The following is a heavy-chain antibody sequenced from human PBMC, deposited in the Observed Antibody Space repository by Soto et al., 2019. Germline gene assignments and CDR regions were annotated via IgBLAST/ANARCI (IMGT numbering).Heavy chain of an antibody. J-gene: IGHJ6*02. CDR1: GFTFSSYG. V-gene: IGHV3-48*02. Sequence: GGSLILSCAAFGFTFSSYGMNWVRQAPGKGLEWVSYISSSSSTIYYADSVKGRFTISRDNAKNSLYLQMNSLRDEDTAVYYCARGYCISTSCYGGENYYYYGMDVWGQGTTVTVSS. CDR2: ISSSSSTI. D-gene: IGHD2-2*01. CDR3: ARGYCISTSCYGGENYYYYGMDV.